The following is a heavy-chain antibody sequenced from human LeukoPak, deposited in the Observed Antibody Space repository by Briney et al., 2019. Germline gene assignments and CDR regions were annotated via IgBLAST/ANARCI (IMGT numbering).Heavy chain of an antibody. CDR2: ISAYNGNT. CDR1: GYTFTSYG. CDR3: ARVMTTVTTAGAFDI. D-gene: IGHD4-17*01. J-gene: IGHJ3*02. Sequence: ASVKVSCKASGYTFTSYGISWVRQAPGQGLEWMGWISAYNGNTNYAQKLQGRVTMTTDTSTSTAYMELRSLRSDDTAVYYCARVMTTVTTAGAFDIWGQGTMVIVSS. V-gene: IGHV1-18*01.